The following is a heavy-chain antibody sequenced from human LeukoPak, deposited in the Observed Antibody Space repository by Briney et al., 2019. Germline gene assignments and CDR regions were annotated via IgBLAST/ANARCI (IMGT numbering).Heavy chain of an antibody. CDR2: IYHSGST. Sequence: SETLSLTCTVSGHSISSDYYWAWVRQPPGKGLEWIGSIYHSGSTYYGPALKSRVTISVDTSKNQFSLKLSSVTAADTAVYYCTRDLGYARYMDVWGRGTTVTVSS. D-gene: IGHD1-1*01. CDR1: GHSISSDYY. CDR3: TRDLGYARYMDV. J-gene: IGHJ6*03. V-gene: IGHV4-38-2*02.